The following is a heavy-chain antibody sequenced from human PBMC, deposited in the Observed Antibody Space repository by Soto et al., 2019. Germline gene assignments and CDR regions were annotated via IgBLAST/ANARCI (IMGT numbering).Heavy chain of an antibody. J-gene: IGHJ4*02. CDR2: IYYSGSV. V-gene: IGHV4-39*01. D-gene: IGHD2-15*01. CDR3: ATQGIEILTNSLLPGDFEY. Sequence: PSETLSLTCSVSCGSINSSRFSWGRIRQPPGKGLEWLGSIYYSGSVYYNPSLQSRVTISVDTSNNHLFLRLSSVTAADTAVYYCATQGIEILTNSLLPGDFEYWGQGTLVTV. CDR1: CGSINSSRFS.